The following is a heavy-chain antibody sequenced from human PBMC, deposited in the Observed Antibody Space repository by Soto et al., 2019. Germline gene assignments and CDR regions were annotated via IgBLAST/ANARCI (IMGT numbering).Heavy chain of an antibody. D-gene: IGHD3-10*01. Sequence: QVHLVQSGGEVKKPGASVKVSCKASGYTFTSHGISWVRQAPGHGLEWMGWISAHNGVTNYAQKLQGRVTVTTDTPTNTAYMELRGLRSEDTAVYYCARMVRGSNIDYYYYMDVWGKGTTVTVSS. CDR2: ISAHNGVT. CDR1: GYTFTSHG. J-gene: IGHJ6*03. CDR3: ARMVRGSNIDYYYYMDV. V-gene: IGHV1-18*01.